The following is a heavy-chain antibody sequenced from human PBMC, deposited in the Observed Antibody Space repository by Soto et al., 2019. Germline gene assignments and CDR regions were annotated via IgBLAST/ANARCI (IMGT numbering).Heavy chain of an antibody. Sequence: EVQLLESGGGLVQPGGSLRLSCAASGFTFSSYAMNWVRQAPGKGLEWVSVITGSGDATYYADSVKGRFTISRDNSKNPLSVQMNSLRAEDTAVYYCAKAIRGYNAPLDHWGQGTRVTVSS. CDR2: ITGSGDAT. D-gene: IGHD1-20*01. CDR1: GFTFSSYA. J-gene: IGHJ4*02. V-gene: IGHV3-23*01. CDR3: AKAIRGYNAPLDH.